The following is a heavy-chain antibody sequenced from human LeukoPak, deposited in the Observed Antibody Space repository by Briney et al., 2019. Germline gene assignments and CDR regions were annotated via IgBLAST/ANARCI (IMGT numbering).Heavy chain of an antibody. CDR1: GGSISSSSYY. J-gene: IGHJ5*02. Sequence: SETLSLTCTVYGGSISSSSYYWGWIRQPPGKGLEWIGSIYYSGSTYYNPSLKSRVTISVDTSKNQFSLKLSSVTAADTAVYYCARDIRAVAGTEWFDPWGQGTLVTVSS. CDR2: IYYSGST. CDR3: ARDIRAVAGTEWFDP. D-gene: IGHD6-19*01. V-gene: IGHV4-39*07.